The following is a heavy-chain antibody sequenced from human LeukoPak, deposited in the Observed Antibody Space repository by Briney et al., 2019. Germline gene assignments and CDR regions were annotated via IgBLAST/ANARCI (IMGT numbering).Heavy chain of an antibody. CDR3: TTEVAVAGPYNWFDP. CDR1: GFTFSNAW. CDR2: IKSKTDGGTT. D-gene: IGHD6-19*01. Sequence: PGGSLRLSCAASGFTFSNAWMSWVRQAPGKGLEWVGRIKSKTDGGTTDYAAPVKGRFTISRDDSKNTLYLQMNSLKTEDTAVYYCTTEVAVAGPYNWFDPWGPGTLVTVSS. V-gene: IGHV3-15*01. J-gene: IGHJ5*02.